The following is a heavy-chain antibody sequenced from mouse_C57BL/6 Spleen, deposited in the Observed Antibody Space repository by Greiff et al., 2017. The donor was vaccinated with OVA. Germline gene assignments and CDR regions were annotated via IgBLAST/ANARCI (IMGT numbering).Heavy chain of an antibody. CDR3: ARWFYDGSHDAMDY. D-gene: IGHD2-3*01. V-gene: IGHV1-82*01. CDR1: GYAFSSSW. J-gene: IGHJ4*01. Sequence: QVQLQQSGPELVKPGASVKISCKASGYAFSSSWMNWVKQRPGQGLEWIGRIYPGDGDTNYNGKFKGKATLTVDKSSSTAYMQLSSLTSEDSAVYFCARWFYDGSHDAMDYWGQGTSVTVSS. CDR2: IYPGDGDT.